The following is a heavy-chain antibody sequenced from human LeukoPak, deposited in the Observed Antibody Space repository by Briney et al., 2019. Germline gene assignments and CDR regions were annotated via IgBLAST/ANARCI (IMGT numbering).Heavy chain of an antibody. CDR2: INPSGGST. J-gene: IGHJ6*03. CDR3: ARDSTYGYYTYYYYYMDV. CDR1: GYTFTSYY. V-gene: IGHV1-46*01. Sequence: ASVKVSCKASGYTFTSYYMHWVRQAPGQGLEWMGIINPSGGSTSYAQKFQGRITMTRDTSTSTVYMELSSLRSEDTAVYYCARDSTYGYYTYYYYYMDVWGKGTTVTVSS. D-gene: IGHD3-3*01.